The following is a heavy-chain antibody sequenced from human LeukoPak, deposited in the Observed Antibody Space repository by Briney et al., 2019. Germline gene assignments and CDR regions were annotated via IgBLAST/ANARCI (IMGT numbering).Heavy chain of an antibody. J-gene: IGHJ3*02. D-gene: IGHD2-15*01. CDR3: ARANNCSDTTCHDAFDI. CDR1: GGSISSYY. V-gene: IGHV4-59*12. Sequence: SETLSLTCTVSGGSISSYYWSWVRQPPGKGLEWIGYIYYSGTTNYTPSLKSRVTISVDRTKNQFSLKLNSVTAADTAVYYCARANNCSDTTCHDAFDIWGQGTMVIVSS. CDR2: IYYSGTT.